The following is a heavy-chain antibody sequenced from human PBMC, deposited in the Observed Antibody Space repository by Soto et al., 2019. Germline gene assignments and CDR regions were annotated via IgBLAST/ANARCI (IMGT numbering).Heavy chain of an antibody. D-gene: IGHD2-2*02. CDR3: ASVDQIVVVPAAIQGYYYYGMDV. CDR1: GGTFSSYA. J-gene: IGHJ6*02. CDR2: IIPIFGTA. V-gene: IGHV1-69*01. Sequence: QVQLVQSGAEVKKPGYSVKVSCKASGGTFSSYAISWVRQAPGQGREWMGGIIPIFGTANYAQKFQGRVTITADESTSTAYMELSSLRSEDTAVYYCASVDQIVVVPAAIQGYYYYGMDVWGQGPTVTVSS.